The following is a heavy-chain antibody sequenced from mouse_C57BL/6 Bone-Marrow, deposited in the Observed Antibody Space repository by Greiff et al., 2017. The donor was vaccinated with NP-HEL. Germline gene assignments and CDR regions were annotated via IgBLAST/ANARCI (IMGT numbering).Heavy chain of an antibody. CDR2: INPDSSTI. J-gene: IGHJ3*01. CDR1: GIDFSRYW. D-gene: IGHD2-1*01. CDR3: ARGSYGNFFAY. Sequence: EVKLLESGGGLVQPGGSLKLSCAASGIDFSRYWMSLVRRAPGKGLEWIGEINPDSSTINYAPSLKDKFIISRDNAKNTLYLQMSKVRSEDTALYYCARGSYGNFFAYWGQGTLVTVSA. V-gene: IGHV4-1*01.